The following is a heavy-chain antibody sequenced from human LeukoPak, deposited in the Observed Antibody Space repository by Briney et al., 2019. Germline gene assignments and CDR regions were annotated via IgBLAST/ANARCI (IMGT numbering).Heavy chain of an antibody. J-gene: IGHJ4*02. D-gene: IGHD2-2*01. CDR3: ARDPYRYCSSTSCYFDY. V-gene: IGHV1-46*01. CDR1: GYTFTRYY. Sequence: ASVKVSCKASGYTFTRYYMHWVRQAPGQGLEWMGIINPSGGSTSYAQKFQGRVTMTRDTSTSTVYMELSSLRSEDTAVYYCARDPYRYCSSTSCYFDYWGQGTLVTVSS. CDR2: INPSGGST.